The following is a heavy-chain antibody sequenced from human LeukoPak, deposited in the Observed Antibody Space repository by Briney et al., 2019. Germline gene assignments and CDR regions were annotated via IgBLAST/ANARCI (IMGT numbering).Heavy chain of an antibody. D-gene: IGHD3-22*01. V-gene: IGHV3-11*04. CDR1: GFTFISYA. CDR3: VTTTRGYSRDS. Sequence: GGALRLSCGASGFTFISYAMSWIRQAPGEGVEWVSYISSSGSTIYYADSVKGRFTISRDNAKNSLYLQMNSLRAEDTAVYYCVTTTRGYSRDSWGQGTLVTVSS. CDR2: ISSSGSTI. J-gene: IGHJ4*02.